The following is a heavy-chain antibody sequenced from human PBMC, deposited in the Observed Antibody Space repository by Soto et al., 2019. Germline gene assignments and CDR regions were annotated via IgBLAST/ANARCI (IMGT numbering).Heavy chain of an antibody. D-gene: IGHD2-21*02. CDR1: GFTFSSYA. Sequence: PGGSLRLSCAASGFTFSSYAMSWVRQAPGKGLEWVSAISGSGGSTYCADSVKGRFTISRDNSKNTLYLQMNSLRAEDTAVYYCANRLAYCGGDCYRAEYFQHWGQGTLVTVSS. CDR2: ISGSGGST. V-gene: IGHV3-23*01. J-gene: IGHJ1*01. CDR3: ANRLAYCGGDCYRAEYFQH.